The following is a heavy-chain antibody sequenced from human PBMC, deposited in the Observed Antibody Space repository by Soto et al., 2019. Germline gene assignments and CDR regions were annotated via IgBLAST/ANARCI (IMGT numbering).Heavy chain of an antibody. V-gene: IGHV4-59*08. D-gene: IGHD5-12*01. CDR2: VYYSGST. CDR1: GGSISSHY. Sequence: QVQLQGSGPGLVKPSETLSLTCTVSGGSISSHYWSWIRQPPGQGLEWIGYVYYSGSTNYKPSLKSRVTISVDTANSQFSLRRSSVTAADTAVYVCARLEVYDQYFDYWGQGALVTVSS. CDR3: ARLEVYDQYFDY. J-gene: IGHJ4*02.